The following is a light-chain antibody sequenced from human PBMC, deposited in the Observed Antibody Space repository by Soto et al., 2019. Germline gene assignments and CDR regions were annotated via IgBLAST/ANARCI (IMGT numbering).Light chain of an antibody. J-gene: IGLJ7*01. Sequence: QSALTQPASVSGSPGQSITISCTGTSGDVGSYDVVSWYRHRPGKAPELLIYEVNKRHPGISDRFSASKSDNTASLRISGLQAEYEADYFCTSYEPLVFGGGT. V-gene: IGLV2-23*02. CDR3: TSYEPLV. CDR1: SGDVGSYDV. CDR2: EVN.